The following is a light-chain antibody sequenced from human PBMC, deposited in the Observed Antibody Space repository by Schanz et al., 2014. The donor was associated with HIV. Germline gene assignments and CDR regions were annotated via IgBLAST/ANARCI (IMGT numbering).Light chain of an antibody. CDR2: GAF. Sequence: EIVLTQSPGTLSLSPGERATLSCRASQSVSSRNLAWYQQKPGQAPRLLIYGAFTRATGIPVRFSGRGSGTEFTLTISGLQSEDFAVYYCQQYVTSTRITFGGGTKVEIK. V-gene: IGKV3-20*01. J-gene: IGKJ4*01. CDR1: QSVSSRN. CDR3: QQYVTSTRIT.